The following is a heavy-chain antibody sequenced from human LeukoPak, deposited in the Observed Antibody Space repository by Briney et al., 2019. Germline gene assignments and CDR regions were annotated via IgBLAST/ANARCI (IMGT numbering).Heavy chain of an antibody. D-gene: IGHD2/OR15-2a*01. CDR2: ISWNSGSI. V-gene: IGHV3-9*01. J-gene: IGHJ4*01. CDR3: ARGSPGVSGLSPFIY. CDR1: GFTFDDYA. Sequence: TGGSLRLSCAASGFTFDDYAMHWVRQAPGKGLEWVSGISWNSGSIGYADSVKGRFTMSRDNAKKTLYLQMDSLRAEDTAVYYCARGSPGVSGLSPFIYWGQGTLVTVSS.